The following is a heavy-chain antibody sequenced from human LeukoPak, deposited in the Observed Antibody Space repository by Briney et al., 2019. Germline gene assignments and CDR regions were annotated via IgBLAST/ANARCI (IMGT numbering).Heavy chain of an antibody. D-gene: IGHD2-2*01. V-gene: IGHV1-8*01. CDR3: ARSYCSSISCRLDY. CDR1: GYTFTSYD. CDR2: VKPNSGNT. J-gene: IGHJ4*02. Sequence: ASVKVSFKASGYTFTSYDINWVRQAAGQGLEWMGWVKPNSGNTGYAQKLQGRVTMTRNTSISTAYMELSSLRSEDTAVYYCARSYCSSISCRLDYWGQGTLVTVSS.